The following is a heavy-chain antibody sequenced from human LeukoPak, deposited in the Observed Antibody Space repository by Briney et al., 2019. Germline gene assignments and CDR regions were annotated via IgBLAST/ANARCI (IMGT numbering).Heavy chain of an antibody. CDR2: ISGSVGTT. CDR3: AKERTYHYDSGSRNWFDP. D-gene: IGHD3-10*01. V-gene: IGHV3-23*01. J-gene: IGHJ5*02. Sequence: PGGSLRLSCAASGFTFSSYAMSWVRQAPGKGLEWVSGISGSVGTTYYADSVQGRFTISRDNSKNTLYLQMNSLRAEDTAVYYCAKERTYHYDSGSRNWFDPWGQGTLVTVSS. CDR1: GFTFSSYA.